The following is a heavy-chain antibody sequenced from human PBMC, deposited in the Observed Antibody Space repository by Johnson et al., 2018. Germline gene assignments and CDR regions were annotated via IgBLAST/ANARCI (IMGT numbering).Heavy chain of an antibody. CDR1: GYTFTSYY. D-gene: IGHD3-3*01. CDR2: INPSGGST. J-gene: IGHJ6*03. Sequence: QVQLVESGAEVKKPGASVKVSCKASGYTFTSYYMHWVRQAPGQGLEWMGIINPSGGSTSYAQKFQGRVTMTRDTSTSTVYMELSSLRSEDTAVYYCARVPHYDFWSGSPYYMDVWGKGTTVTVSS. CDR3: ARVPHYDFWSGSPYYMDV. V-gene: IGHV1-46*01.